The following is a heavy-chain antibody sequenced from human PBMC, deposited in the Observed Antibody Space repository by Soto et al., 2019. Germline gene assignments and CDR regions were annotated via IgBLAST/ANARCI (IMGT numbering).Heavy chain of an antibody. J-gene: IGHJ4*02. V-gene: IGHV1-8*01. D-gene: IGHD4-17*01. Sequence: QVQLVQSGAEVKKPGASVKVSCKASGYTFTSYDINWVRQATGQGLEWMGWMNLNSGNTGYAQKFQGRVTMTGNTSICTAYMVLSSLRSADTAVYYCARPLYGDNVDYWGQGTLVTVAS. CDR3: ARPLYGDNVDY. CDR2: MNLNSGNT. CDR1: GYTFTSYD.